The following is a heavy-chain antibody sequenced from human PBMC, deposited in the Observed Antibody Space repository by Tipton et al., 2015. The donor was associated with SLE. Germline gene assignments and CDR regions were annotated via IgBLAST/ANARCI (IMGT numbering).Heavy chain of an antibody. CDR2: ISGSGGST. CDR1: GFTVSSYA. Sequence: GSLRLSCAASGFTVSSYAMSWVRQAPGKGLEWGSGISGSGGSTYYADSVKGRFTISRDNSKNTLYLQMNSLRAEDTAVYYCARDRRTGVRFLAWVFGIDPWGPGTLVTVSS. D-gene: IGHD3-3*01. V-gene: IGHV3-23*01. CDR3: ARDRRTGVRFLAWVFGIDP. J-gene: IGHJ5*02.